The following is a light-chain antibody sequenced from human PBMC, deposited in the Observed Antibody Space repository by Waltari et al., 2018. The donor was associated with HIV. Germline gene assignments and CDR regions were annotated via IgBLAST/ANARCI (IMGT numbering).Light chain of an antibody. J-gene: IGKJ5*01. CDR1: QSLPHSNGYNY. CDR3: MQALQTPIT. Sequence: DIVMTQSPLSLPVTPGEPASISCKSSQSLPHSNGYNYLDWYLQKPGQSPQLLIYLGSNRASGVPDRFSGSGSGTDFTLKIRRVEAEDVGVYYCMQALQTPITFGQGTRLEIK. V-gene: IGKV2-28*01. CDR2: LGS.